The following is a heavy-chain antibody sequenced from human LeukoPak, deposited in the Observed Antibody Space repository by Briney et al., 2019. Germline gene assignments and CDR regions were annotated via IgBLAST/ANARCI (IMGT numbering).Heavy chain of an antibody. J-gene: IGHJ6*02. Sequence: GESLKISCQGLGYSFTTHWIGWVRQMPGKGLEWMGNIYPGDPDTRYSPSFQGQVTISADKSISTAYLQWSSLKASDTAMYYCARLGGGLAAADLYYYYGMDVWGQGTTVTVSS. V-gene: IGHV5-51*01. D-gene: IGHD6-13*01. CDR3: ARLGGGLAAADLYYYYGMDV. CDR2: IYPGDPDT. CDR1: GYSFTTHW.